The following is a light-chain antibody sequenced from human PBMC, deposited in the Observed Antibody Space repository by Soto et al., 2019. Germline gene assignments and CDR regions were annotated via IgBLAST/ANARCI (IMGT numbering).Light chain of an antibody. Sequence: DIQMTQSPSSLSASVGDRVTITCRASQSISSYLNWYQQKPGKAPKLLIYAASSLQSGVPPRFSGSGSGTDFTLTIRSLQPEDFANYYCQQSYSTPETFGQGTKVEIK. J-gene: IGKJ1*01. CDR3: QQSYSTPET. CDR2: AAS. CDR1: QSISSY. V-gene: IGKV1-39*01.